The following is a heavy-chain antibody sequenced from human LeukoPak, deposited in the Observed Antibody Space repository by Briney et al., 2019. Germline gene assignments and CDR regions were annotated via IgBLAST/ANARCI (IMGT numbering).Heavy chain of an antibody. CDR1: GFTFSSYW. CDR2: MKSDGST. V-gene: IGHV3-74*01. Sequence: GGSLRLSCAASGFTFSSYWLHWVGQAPPKGLVWVSRMKSDGSTNYADSVNGRFTISRDNAKNTVSLQMNRLRAEDTGAHYCARSPSEIGGYYPEYFRHWGQGTLVTVPS. CDR3: ARSPSEIGGYYPEYFRH. D-gene: IGHD3-22*01. J-gene: IGHJ1*01.